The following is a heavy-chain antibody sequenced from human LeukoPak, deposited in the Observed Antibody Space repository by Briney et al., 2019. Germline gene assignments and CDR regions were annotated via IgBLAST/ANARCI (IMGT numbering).Heavy chain of an antibody. CDR3: ARVRYGELDV. J-gene: IGHJ6*02. D-gene: IGHD4-17*01. CDR1: GFTFSSYA. CDR2: MSGSGGST. V-gene: IGHV3-23*01. Sequence: GGSLRLSCAASGFTFSSYAMSWVRQAPGKGLEWVSSMSGSGGSTYYADSVKGRFTNSRDDSKNTLYLQMNSLRAEDTAVYYCARVRYGELDVWGQGTTVTVSS.